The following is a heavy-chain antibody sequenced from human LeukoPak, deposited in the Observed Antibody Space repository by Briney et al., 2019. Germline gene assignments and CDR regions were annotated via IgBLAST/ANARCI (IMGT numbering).Heavy chain of an antibody. CDR2: IYISGNT. V-gene: IGHV4-61*02. Sequence: ASETLSLTCTVSGGSISSGCYYWSWIRQPAGKGLEGIVRIYISGNTNYNPSLKGRVTISVDTSNNQFSLKLSSVTAADTAVYYCARGSVGDTDFDYWGQGTLVTVSS. J-gene: IGHJ4*02. CDR1: GGSISSGCYY. CDR3: ARGSVGDTDFDY. D-gene: IGHD1-26*01.